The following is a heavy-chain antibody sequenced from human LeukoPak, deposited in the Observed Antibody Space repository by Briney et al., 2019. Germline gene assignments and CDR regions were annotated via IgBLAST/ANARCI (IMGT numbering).Heavy chain of an antibody. CDR1: GFTFSSYA. D-gene: IGHD3-22*01. J-gene: IGHJ4*02. V-gene: IGHV3-23*01. CDR2: ISGSGGST. CDR3: ARAPLTYYYDSSGSARFDY. Sequence: GGSLRLSCAASGFTFSSYAMSWVRQAPGKGLEWVSAISGSGGSTYYADSVKGRFTISRDNAKNSLYLQMNSLRAEDTAVYYCARAPLTYYYDSSGSARFDYWGQGTLVTVSS.